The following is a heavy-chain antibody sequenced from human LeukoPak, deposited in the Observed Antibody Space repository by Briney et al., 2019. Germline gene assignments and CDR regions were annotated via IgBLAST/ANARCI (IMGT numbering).Heavy chain of an antibody. CDR2: ISAYNGNT. J-gene: IGHJ5*02. CDR3: ARAYYYDSSGYFLNWFDP. Sequence: ASVKVSCKSSGYTFTSYGIIWVRQAPGQGLEWMGWISAYNGNTNYAQKLQGRVTMTTDTSTSTAYMELRSLRSDDTAVYYCARAYYYDSSGYFLNWFDPWGQGTLVTVSS. CDR1: GYTFTSYG. D-gene: IGHD3-22*01. V-gene: IGHV1-18*01.